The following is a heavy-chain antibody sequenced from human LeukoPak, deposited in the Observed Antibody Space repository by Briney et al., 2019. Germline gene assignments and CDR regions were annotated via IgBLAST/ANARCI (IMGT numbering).Heavy chain of an antibody. V-gene: IGHV4-59*01. CDR3: ARGADYYGSGSYYNHLFDY. D-gene: IGHD3-10*01. CDR2: IYYSGST. Sequence: KPSETLSLTCTVYGGSISSYYWSWIRQAPGKGLEWIGYIYYSGSTNYIPSLKSRVTISVDTSKNQFSLKLSSVTAADTAVYYCARGADYYGSGSYYNHLFDYWGQGTLVTVSS. CDR1: GGSISSYY. J-gene: IGHJ4*02.